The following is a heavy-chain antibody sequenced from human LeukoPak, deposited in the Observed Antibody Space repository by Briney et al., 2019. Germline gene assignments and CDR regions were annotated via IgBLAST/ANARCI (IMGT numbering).Heavy chain of an antibody. V-gene: IGHV3-30-3*01. J-gene: IGHJ4*02. D-gene: IGHD3-3*01. CDR2: ISYDGSNK. CDR3: ARNGYDFWSHLNY. CDR1: GFTFSSYA. Sequence: GRSLRLSCAASGFTFSSYAMHWVRQAPGKGLEWVAVISYDGSNKYYADSVKGRFTISRDNSKNTLYLQMNSLRAEDTAVYYCARNGYDFWSHLNYWGQGTLSPPPQ.